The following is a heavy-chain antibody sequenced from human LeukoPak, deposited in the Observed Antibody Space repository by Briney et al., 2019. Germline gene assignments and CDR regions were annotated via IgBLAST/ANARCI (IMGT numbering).Heavy chain of an antibody. Sequence: SVKVSCKASGGTFSSYAISWVRQAPGQGLEWMGGIIPIFGTANYAQKFQGRVTVTADESTSTAYMELSSLRSEDTAVYYCARGTGGNSGYRYNWFDPWGQGTLVTVSS. D-gene: IGHD5-12*01. V-gene: IGHV1-69*13. CDR1: GGTFSSYA. CDR3: ARGTGGNSGYRYNWFDP. CDR2: IIPIFGTA. J-gene: IGHJ5*02.